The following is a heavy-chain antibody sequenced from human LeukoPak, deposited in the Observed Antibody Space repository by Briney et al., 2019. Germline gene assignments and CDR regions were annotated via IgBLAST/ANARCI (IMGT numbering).Heavy chain of an antibody. CDR3: ARRGAYCSGANCYFDY. D-gene: IGHD2-15*01. CDR1: GFTFNTYG. Sequence: PGGSLRLSCAASGFTFNTYGMHWVRQAPGKGLEWVAVIWSDGSYRYYADSVKGRFTFPRDNSRDTLYLQMNRLEADDTAVYYCARRGAYCSGANCYFDYWGPGTLVTVSS. V-gene: IGHV3-33*01. J-gene: IGHJ4*02. CDR2: IWSDGSYR.